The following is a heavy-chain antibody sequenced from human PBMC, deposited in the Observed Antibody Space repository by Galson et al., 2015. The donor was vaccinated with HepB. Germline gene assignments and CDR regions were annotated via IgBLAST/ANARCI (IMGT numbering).Heavy chain of an antibody. CDR1: GFTFSSYA. CDR2: ISGSGGST. J-gene: IGHJ4*02. D-gene: IGHD6-19*01. CDR3: AKDRAVAGFFDY. Sequence: SLRLSCAASGFTFSSYAMSWVRQAPGKGLEWVSAISGSGGSTYYADSVKGRFTISRDNSKNTLYLQMNSLRAEDTAIYYCAKDRAVAGFFDYWGQGTLVTVSS. V-gene: IGHV3-23*01.